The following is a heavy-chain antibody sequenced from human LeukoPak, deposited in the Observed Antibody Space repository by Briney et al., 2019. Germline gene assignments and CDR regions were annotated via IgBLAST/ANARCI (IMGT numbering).Heavy chain of an antibody. V-gene: IGHV3-21*01. J-gene: IGHJ3*02. CDR2: I. Sequence: PGGSLRLSCAASGFTFSSYSMNWVRQAPGKGLEWVSSIKGRFTVSRDNAKNSVYLQMNSLRAEDTAVYYCARSPRSGYYDSRGAFDIWGQGTMVTVSS. D-gene: IGHD3-22*01. CDR3: ARSPRSGYYDSRGAFDI. CDR1: GFTFSSYS.